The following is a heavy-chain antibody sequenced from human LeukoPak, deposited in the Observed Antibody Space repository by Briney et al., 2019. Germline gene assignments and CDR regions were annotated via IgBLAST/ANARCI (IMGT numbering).Heavy chain of an antibody. CDR2: IYYSGST. Sequence: SETLSLTCSVSGDSISSRDYYWSWIRQPPGKGLEWIGYIYYSGSTSYNPSLKSRVTISVDRSKNQFSLKLSSVTAADTAVYYCARVKGYYDSSGSKSRAFDIWGQGTMVTVSS. CDR1: GDSISSRDYY. V-gene: IGHV4-30-4*08. CDR3: ARVKGYYDSSGSKSRAFDI. D-gene: IGHD3-22*01. J-gene: IGHJ3*02.